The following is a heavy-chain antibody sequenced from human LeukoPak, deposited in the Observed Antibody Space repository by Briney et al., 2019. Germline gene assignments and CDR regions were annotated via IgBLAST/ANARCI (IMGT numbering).Heavy chain of an antibody. D-gene: IGHD6-19*01. CDR3: SKDIGYSSGWYDY. Sequence: GGSLRLSCAASGFTFDDYAMHWVRQAPGKGLEWVSLISGDGGSTYYADSVKGRFTISRDNSKNSLYLQMNSMRTEDTALYYCSKDIGYSSGWYDYWGQGTLVTVSS. CDR1: GFTFDDYA. V-gene: IGHV3-43*02. J-gene: IGHJ4*02. CDR2: ISGDGGST.